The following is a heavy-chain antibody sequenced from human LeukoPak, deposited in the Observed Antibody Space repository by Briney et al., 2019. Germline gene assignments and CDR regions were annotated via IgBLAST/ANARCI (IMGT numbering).Heavy chain of an antibody. CDR1: GFTFNTYA. CDR3: AREATYYGSGSYSPD. Sequence: GGSLRLSCVASGFTFNTYAMNWVRQAPGKGLEWVSSISSSSSYIYYADSVKGRFTISRDNAKNSLYLQMNSLRAEDTAVYYCAREATYYGSGSYSPDWGQGTLVTVSS. V-gene: IGHV3-21*01. D-gene: IGHD3-10*01. CDR2: ISSSSSYI. J-gene: IGHJ4*02.